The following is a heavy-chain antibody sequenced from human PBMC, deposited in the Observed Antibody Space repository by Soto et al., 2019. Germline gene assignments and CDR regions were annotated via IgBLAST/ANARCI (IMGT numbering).Heavy chain of an antibody. V-gene: IGHV3-48*02. CDR3: SRVLDGYNTPDY. CDR2: ISSSSSTL. CDR1: GFTFSSYS. J-gene: IGHJ4*02. Sequence: VGSLRLSCAASGFTFSSYSMNWVRQAPGKGMEWVSYISSSSSTLYYADSVRGRFTLSRDNAKNSLYLQMNSLRDEETAVYYFSRVLDGYNTPDYWCPRTLLTVIS. D-gene: IGHD5-12*01.